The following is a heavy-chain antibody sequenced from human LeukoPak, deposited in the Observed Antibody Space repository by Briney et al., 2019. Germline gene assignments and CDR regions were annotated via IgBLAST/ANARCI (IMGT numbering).Heavy chain of an antibody. Sequence: SETLSLTCTVSGGSMSSYYWSWIRQSPRTGLEWIGYIYYSGTTNYNPSLKSRVTRSVDTSKRQFSLKLSSVSAADTAIYYCARRSLRNSSWDSWGQGTLVTVSS. CDR3: ARRSLRNSSWDS. D-gene: IGHD6-13*01. V-gene: IGHV4-59*08. CDR2: IYYSGTT. CDR1: GGSMSSYY. J-gene: IGHJ4*02.